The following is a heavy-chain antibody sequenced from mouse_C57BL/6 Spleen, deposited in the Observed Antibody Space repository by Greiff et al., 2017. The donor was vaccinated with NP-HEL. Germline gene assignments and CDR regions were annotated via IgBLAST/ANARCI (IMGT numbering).Heavy chain of an antibody. CDR1: GYSITSGYY. CDR3: AREDDYGGPLYFDY. CDR2: ISYDGSN. V-gene: IGHV3-6*01. J-gene: IGHJ2*01. Sequence: EVQLQESGPGLVKPSQSLSLTCSVTGYSITSGYYWNWIRQFPGNKLEWMGYISYDGSNNYNPSLKNRISITRDTSKNQFFLKLNSVTTEDTATYYCAREDDYGGPLYFDYWGQGTTLTVSS. D-gene: IGHD2-4*01.